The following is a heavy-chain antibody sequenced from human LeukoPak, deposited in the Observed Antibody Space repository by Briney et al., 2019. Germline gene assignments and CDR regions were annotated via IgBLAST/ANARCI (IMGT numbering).Heavy chain of an antibody. CDR3: ATSVLLWFGEDY. J-gene: IGHJ4*02. D-gene: IGHD3-10*01. V-gene: IGHV1-69*05. CDR2: IIPIFGTA. CDR1: GGTFSSYA. Sequence: SVKVSCKASGGTFSSYAISWVRQAPGQGLEWMGGIIPIFGTANYAQKFQGRVTITTDESTSTAYMELSSLRSEDTAVYYCATSVLLWFGEDYWGQGTLVTVSS.